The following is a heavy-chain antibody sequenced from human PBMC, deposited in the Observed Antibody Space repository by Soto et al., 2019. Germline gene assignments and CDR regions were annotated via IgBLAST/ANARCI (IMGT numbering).Heavy chain of an antibody. J-gene: IGHJ6*02. CDR3: ARFTISGVVAYAMDV. Sequence: GESLKISCKGSGYSFTNYWIGWVRQMPGKGLEWMGIIYPGDSDTRYSPSFQGHVTISADKSITTAYLQWSSLKASDTAMYYCARFTISGVVAYAMDVWGQGNTVTVS. V-gene: IGHV5-51*01. CDR2: IYPGDSDT. D-gene: IGHD3-3*01. CDR1: GYSFTNYW.